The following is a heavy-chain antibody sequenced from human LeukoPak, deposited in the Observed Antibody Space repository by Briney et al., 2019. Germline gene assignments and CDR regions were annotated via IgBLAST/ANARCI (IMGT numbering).Heavy chain of an antibody. D-gene: IGHD2-2*02. J-gene: IGHJ4*02. V-gene: IGHV3-23*01. CDR3: AKVGCSSTSCYRTDFDY. Sequence: GGSLTLSCAASGFTFSRDAMSWVRHAPGKGRAWVSAISGSGGSTYYADSVKGRFTISRDNSKNTLYLQMNSLRAEDTAVYYCAKVGCSSTSCYRTDFDYWGQGTLVTVSS. CDR2: ISGSGGST. CDR1: GFTFSRDA.